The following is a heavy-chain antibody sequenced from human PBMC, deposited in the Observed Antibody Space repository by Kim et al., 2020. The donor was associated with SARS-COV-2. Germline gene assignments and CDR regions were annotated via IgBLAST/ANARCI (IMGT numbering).Heavy chain of an antibody. CDR3: ARDPYDFGVVGGDY. Sequence: YVDSVKGRFTISRDNAKNSLYLQMNSLGAADTAVYYCARDPYDFGVVGGDYWGLGTLVSVSS. D-gene: IGHD3-3*01. V-gene: IGHV3-7*03. J-gene: IGHJ4*02.